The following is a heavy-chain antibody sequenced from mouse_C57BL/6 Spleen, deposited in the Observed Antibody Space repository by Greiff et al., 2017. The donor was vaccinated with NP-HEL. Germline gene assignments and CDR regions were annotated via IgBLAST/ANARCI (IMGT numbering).Heavy chain of an antibody. CDR2: INPNYGTT. J-gene: IGHJ3*01. D-gene: IGHD2-4*01. V-gene: IGHV1-39*01. Sequence: EVKLMESGPELVKPGASVKISCKASGYSFTDYNMNWVKQSNGKSLEWIGVINPNYGTTSYNQKFKGKATLTVDQSSSTAYMQLNSLTSEDSAVYYCAPHYDYDGGFAYWGQGTLVTVSA. CDR3: APHYDYDGGFAY. CDR1: GYSFTDYN.